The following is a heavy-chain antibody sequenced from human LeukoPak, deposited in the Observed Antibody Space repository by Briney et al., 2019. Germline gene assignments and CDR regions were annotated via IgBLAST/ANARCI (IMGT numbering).Heavy chain of an antibody. V-gene: IGHV3-7*01. CDR1: GFTFSRYW. CDR2: INLDGSVR. Sequence: PGGSLRLSCAASGFTFSRYWMSWVRQAPGKGLEWVANINLDGSVRHYVDSARGRFTISRDNAKNSLYLQMNSLRAEDTALYYCATSDDSSGSDWGQGTLVTVSS. D-gene: IGHD3-22*01. J-gene: IGHJ4*02. CDR3: ATSDDSSGSD.